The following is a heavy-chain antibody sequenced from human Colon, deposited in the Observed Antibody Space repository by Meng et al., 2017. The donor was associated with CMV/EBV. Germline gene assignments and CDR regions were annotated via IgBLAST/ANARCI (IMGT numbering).Heavy chain of an antibody. CDR3: TRETGGSSLAY. J-gene: IGHJ4*02. D-gene: IGHD6-13*01. Sequence: LQEPGPRLGKPSETLSPTCTASGGSISSPSYYWAWVRQPPGKGLEWIGSIYYTGGTFYSPSLKSRVTISIDTSKNHFSLKLNSVTAADTAMYYCTRETGGSSLAYWGQGILVTVSS. V-gene: IGHV4-39*02. CDR1: GGSISSPSYY. CDR2: IYYTGGT.